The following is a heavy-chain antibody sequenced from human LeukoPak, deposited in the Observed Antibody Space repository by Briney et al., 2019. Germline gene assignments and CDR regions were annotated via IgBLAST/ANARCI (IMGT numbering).Heavy chain of an antibody. CDR2: IYNSGST. Sequence: SETLSLTCTVSGGAISSHYWSWIRQPPGKGLEWIGYIYNSGSTNYNPSLKSRVTISVDTSTNQFSLKLSSVTAADTAVYYCARHKPGDAFDIWGQGTMVTVSS. J-gene: IGHJ3*02. V-gene: IGHV4-59*11. CDR3: ARHKPGDAFDI. CDR1: GGAISSHY.